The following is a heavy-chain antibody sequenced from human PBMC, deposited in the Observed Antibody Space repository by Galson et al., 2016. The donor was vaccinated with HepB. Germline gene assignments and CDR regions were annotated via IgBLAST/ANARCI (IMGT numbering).Heavy chain of an antibody. J-gene: IGHJ4*02. CDR3: ARHWGRNSRIDY. D-gene: IGHD3-16*01. V-gene: IGHV4-59*08. Sequence: SETLSLTCIVSGGSISSDYYWSWIRQSPGKGLEWIGYIYHSGTTYYNPSLKSRVTISIDTWNNKFSLKMTGMTASDTAVYYCARHWGRNSRIDYWGQGTLVTVSS. CDR2: IYHSGTT. CDR1: GGSISSDYY.